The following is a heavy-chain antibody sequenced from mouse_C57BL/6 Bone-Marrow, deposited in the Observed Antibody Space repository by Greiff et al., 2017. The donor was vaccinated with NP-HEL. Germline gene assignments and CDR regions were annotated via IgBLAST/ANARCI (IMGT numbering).Heavy chain of an antibody. Sequence: EVKVVESGGGLVKPGGSLKLSCAASGFTFSSYAMSWVRQTPEKRLEWVATISDGGSYTYYPDNVKGRFTISRDNAKNNLYLQMSHLKSEDTAMYYCARDDYGSSLPWFAYWGQGTLVTVSA. V-gene: IGHV5-4*01. CDR1: GFTFSSYA. CDR3: ARDDYGSSLPWFAY. CDR2: ISDGGSYT. D-gene: IGHD1-1*01. J-gene: IGHJ3*01.